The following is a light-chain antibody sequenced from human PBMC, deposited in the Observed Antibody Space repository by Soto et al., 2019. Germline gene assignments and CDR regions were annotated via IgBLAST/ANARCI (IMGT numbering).Light chain of an antibody. CDR3: QQSYSTPPT. CDR1: QSIATY. Sequence: EIQMTQSPSSLSASVGDKVTINCRTSQSIATYLTWYQQKPGKAPKLLIYFASRLESGVPSRFSGSGSGTDFTLTISSLQSEDFATYYCQQSYSTPPTFGQGTRLE. J-gene: IGKJ5*01. CDR2: FAS. V-gene: IGKV1-39*01.